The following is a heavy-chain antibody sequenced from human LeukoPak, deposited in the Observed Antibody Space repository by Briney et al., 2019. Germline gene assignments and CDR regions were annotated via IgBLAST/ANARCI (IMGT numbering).Heavy chain of an antibody. CDR1: GGSISSYY. CDR2: IYYSGST. CDR3: ARDLGYDFWSGGGAWFDY. D-gene: IGHD3-3*01. Sequence: SETLSLTCTVSGGSISSYYRSWIRQPPGKGLEWIGYIYYSGSTNYNPSLKSRVTISVDTSKNQFSLKLSSVTAADTAVYYCARDLGYDFWSGGGAWFDYWGQGTLVTVSS. V-gene: IGHV4-59*01. J-gene: IGHJ4*02.